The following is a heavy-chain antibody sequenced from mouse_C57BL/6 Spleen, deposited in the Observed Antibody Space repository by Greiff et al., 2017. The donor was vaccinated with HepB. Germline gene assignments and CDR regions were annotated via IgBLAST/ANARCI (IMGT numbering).Heavy chain of an antibody. J-gene: IGHJ4*01. CDR1: GYTFTSYW. V-gene: IGHV1-61*01. Sequence: QVQLQQPGAELVRPGSSVKLSCKASGYTFTSYWMDWVKQRPGQGLEWIGNIYPSDSETHYNQKFKDKATLTVDKSSSTADMQLSSLTSEDSAVYYCARSYYYAMDYWGQGTSVTVSS. CDR2: IYPSDSET. CDR3: ARSYYYAMDY.